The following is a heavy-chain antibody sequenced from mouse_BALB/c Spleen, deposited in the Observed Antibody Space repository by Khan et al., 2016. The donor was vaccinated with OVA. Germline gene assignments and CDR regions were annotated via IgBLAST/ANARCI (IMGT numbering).Heavy chain of an antibody. J-gene: IGHJ1*01. CDR1: GYTFTDYV. Sequence: QVQLQQPGPELVKPGASVKMSCKASGYTFTDYVISWVKQGTGQGLEWIGEIYPGSDSTHYNERFTGKATLTADQSSTTAYMQLSSLTSEDSAVYFCARTTYYYGSNAYWHVAVWGAGTTVTVSS. CDR3: ARTTYYYGSNAYWHVAV. V-gene: IGHV1-77*01. D-gene: IGHD1-1*01. CDR2: IYPGSDST.